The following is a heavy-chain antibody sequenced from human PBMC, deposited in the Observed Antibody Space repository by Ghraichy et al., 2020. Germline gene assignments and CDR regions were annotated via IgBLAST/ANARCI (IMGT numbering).Heavy chain of an antibody. J-gene: IGHJ1*01. V-gene: IGHV4-31*03. CDR2: IYYSGST. CDR1: GASISSGGYY. Sequence: SETLSLTCSVSGASISSGGYYWSWIRQYPGKGLEWIGYIYYSGSTYYNSSLKGRVTISVDTSKNHFSLKLSSVTAADTAVYYCATVQTYSSLRPRPEYFQYWGQGTLVTVSS. D-gene: IGHD6-13*01. CDR3: ATVQTYSSLRPRPEYFQY.